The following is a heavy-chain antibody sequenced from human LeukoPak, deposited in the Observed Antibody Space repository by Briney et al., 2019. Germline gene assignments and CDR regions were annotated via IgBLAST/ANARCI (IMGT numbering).Heavy chain of an antibody. CDR1: GFTFSTYS. CDR2: ISDRGTYI. Sequence: GGSLRLSCTASGFTFSTYSMNWVRQAPGKGLEWVASISDRGTYIYYADSVKGRFTISRDNAENSLYLQMNSLRAEDTAVYYCARGSSASPNWFDPWGQGTLVTVSS. CDR3: ARGSSASPNWFDP. D-gene: IGHD2-2*01. V-gene: IGHV3-21*01. J-gene: IGHJ5*02.